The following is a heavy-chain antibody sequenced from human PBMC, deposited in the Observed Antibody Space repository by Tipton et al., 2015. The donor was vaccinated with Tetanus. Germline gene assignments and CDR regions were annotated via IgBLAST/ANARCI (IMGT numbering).Heavy chain of an antibody. D-gene: IGHD3-22*01. Sequence: TLSLTCTVSGGSISSGDYYWSWIRRPPGKGLEWIGYIYYSGSTYYNPSLKSRVTISVDTSKNQFSLKLSSVTAADTAVYYCAREGYYDSSGEIDYWGQGTLVTVSS. CDR1: GGSISSGDYY. CDR2: IYYSGST. J-gene: IGHJ4*02. V-gene: IGHV4-30-4*01. CDR3: AREGYYDSSGEIDY.